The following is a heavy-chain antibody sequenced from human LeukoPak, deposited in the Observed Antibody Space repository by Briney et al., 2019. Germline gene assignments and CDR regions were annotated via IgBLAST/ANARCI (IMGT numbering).Heavy chain of an antibody. CDR1: GGSFSGYY. V-gene: IGHV4-34*01. D-gene: IGHD3-10*01. J-gene: IGHJ6*03. CDR2: INHRGRT. CDR3: ARETSQKGTHYMDV. Sequence: EPSETLSLTCAVYGGSFSGYYWSCIRQPPGKGLEWIGEINHRGRTNYNPSLKSRVTISVDTSKNQFSLKLSSVTAADTAVFYCARETSQKGTHYMDVWGKGTTVTISS.